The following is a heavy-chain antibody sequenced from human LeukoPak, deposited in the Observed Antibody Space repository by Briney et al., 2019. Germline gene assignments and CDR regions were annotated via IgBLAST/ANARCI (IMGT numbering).Heavy chain of an antibody. D-gene: IGHD3-22*01. V-gene: IGHV3-48*02. J-gene: IGHJ4*02. CDR1: GFTFTTYN. CDR3: ASDDSSGYFFGY. CDR2: ISSSSNII. Sequence: GGSLRLSCAASGFTFTTYNLNWVRQAPGKGLEWVSYISSSSNIIYYAGSVKGRFTISRDNAKNSLFLQMNSLRDEDTAVYYCASDDSSGYFFGYWGQGTLVTVSS.